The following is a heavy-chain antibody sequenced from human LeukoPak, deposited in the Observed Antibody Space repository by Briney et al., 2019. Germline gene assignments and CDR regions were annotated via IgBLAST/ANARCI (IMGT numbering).Heavy chain of an antibody. CDR3: ARDIGEDCSSTSCYP. CDR2: INPNSGGT. CDR1: GYTFTGYY. D-gene: IGHD2-2*01. J-gene: IGHJ5*02. V-gene: IGHV1-2*02. Sequence: ASVKVSCKASGYTFTGYYMHWVRQAPGQGLEWMGWINPNSGGTNYAQKFQGRVTMTRDTSISTAYVELSRLRSDDTAVYYCARDIGEDCSSTSCYPWGQGTLVTVSS.